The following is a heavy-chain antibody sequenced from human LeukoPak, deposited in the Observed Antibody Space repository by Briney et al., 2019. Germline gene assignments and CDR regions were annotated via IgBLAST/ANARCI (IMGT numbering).Heavy chain of an antibody. J-gene: IGHJ4*02. D-gene: IGHD3-22*01. V-gene: IGHV3-7*01. CDR3: ARDGGYYDSSLDY. CDR1: GFTFSDYY. Sequence: GGSLRLSCAASGFTFSDYYMSWVRQAPGKGLEWVANIKQDGSEKYYVDSVKGRFTISRDNAKNSLYLQMNSLRAEDTAVYYCARDGGYYDSSLDYWGQGTLVTVSS. CDR2: IKQDGSEK.